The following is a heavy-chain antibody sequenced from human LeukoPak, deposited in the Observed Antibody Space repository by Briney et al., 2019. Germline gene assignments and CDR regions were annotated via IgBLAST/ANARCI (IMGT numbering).Heavy chain of an antibody. J-gene: IGHJ4*02. CDR1: GFTSSSYW. Sequence: GGSLRLSCAVSGFTSSSYWMSWVRQAPGKALEWVANIKQDGSEKYYVDSVKGRFTISRDNAKNSLYLQMNSLRAEDTAVYYCARAPYCIGGSCRFDYWGQGTLVTVSS. V-gene: IGHV3-7*03. CDR2: IKQDGSEK. CDR3: ARAPYCIGGSCRFDY. D-gene: IGHD2-15*01.